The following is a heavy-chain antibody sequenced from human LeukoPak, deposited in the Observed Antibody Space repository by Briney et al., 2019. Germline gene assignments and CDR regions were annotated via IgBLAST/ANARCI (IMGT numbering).Heavy chain of an antibody. J-gene: IGHJ3*02. Sequence: GESLKISCKGSGYSFTSYWIGWVRQMPGKGLEWMAIIYPGDSDTRYSPSFQGQVTISADKSIITAYLQWSSLKASDTAMYYCARHGRGSRSPNAFDIWGQGTMVTVSS. D-gene: IGHD3-10*01. V-gene: IGHV5-51*01. CDR3: ARHGRGSRSPNAFDI. CDR2: IYPGDSDT. CDR1: GYSFTSYW.